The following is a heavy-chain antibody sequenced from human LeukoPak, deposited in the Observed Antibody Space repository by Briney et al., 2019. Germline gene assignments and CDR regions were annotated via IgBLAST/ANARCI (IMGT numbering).Heavy chain of an antibody. CDR1: PFTFGDYA. CDR2: IRSKAYGGTT. Sequence: GGSLRLSCTSSPFTFGDYAMSWARQAPGKGLEWVSFIRSKAYGGTTEYAASVKGRFTISRDDSKSIAYLQMNSLKTEDTAVYYCTRVSLVAASVFFDYWGQGSLVTVSP. D-gene: IGHD2-15*01. J-gene: IGHJ4*02. V-gene: IGHV3-49*04. CDR3: TRVSLVAASVFFDY.